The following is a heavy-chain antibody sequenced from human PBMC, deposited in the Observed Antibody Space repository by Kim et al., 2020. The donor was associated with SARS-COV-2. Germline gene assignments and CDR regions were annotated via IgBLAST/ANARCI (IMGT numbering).Heavy chain of an antibody. D-gene: IGHD4-17*01. V-gene: IGHV1-3*01. J-gene: IGHJ4*02. CDR3: ARDDYGDSSFDY. Sequence: KYSQKFQGRVTITRDTSASTAYMELSSLRSEDTAVYYCARDDYGDSSFDYWGQGTLVTVSS.